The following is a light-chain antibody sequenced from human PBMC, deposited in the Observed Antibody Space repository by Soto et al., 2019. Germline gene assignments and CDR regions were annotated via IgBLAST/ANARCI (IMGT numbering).Light chain of an antibody. J-gene: IGLJ1*01. CDR1: SGDVGSSNL. CDR3: CSYAGSNTPYV. Sequence: QSALTQPASVSGSPGQSITISCTGTSGDVGSSNLVSWYQQHPDKAPKLIIYEATKRPSGVSNRFSGSKSGNTASLTISGLQAEDEADYYCCSYAGSNTPYVFGSGTKVTVL. CDR2: EAT. V-gene: IGLV2-23*01.